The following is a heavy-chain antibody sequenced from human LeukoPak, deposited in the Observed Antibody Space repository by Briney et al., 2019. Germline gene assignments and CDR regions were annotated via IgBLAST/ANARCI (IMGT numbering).Heavy chain of an antibody. CDR1: GYTFSSYG. J-gene: IGHJ4*02. V-gene: IGHV1-18*01. CDR2: ISANNGNT. Sequence: GASVKVSCKASGYTFSSYGITWVRQAPGHGLEWMGWISANNGNTNYAQKLQGRVTVTTATSTSIAYMELRRLRSDDTAVYYCAREATAGRYYFAYWGQGTLVTVSS. CDR3: AREATAGRYYFAY. D-gene: IGHD5-18*01.